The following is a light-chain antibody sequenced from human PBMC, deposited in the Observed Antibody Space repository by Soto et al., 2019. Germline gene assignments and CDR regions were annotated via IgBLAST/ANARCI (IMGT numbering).Light chain of an antibody. J-gene: IGLJ2*01. Sequence: QSVLTQPASVSGSPGQSITISCTGSSSVIGGYNYVSWYQQHPGKAPKLLIYDVINRPSGVSNRFSGSKFGNTASLTISGLRAEDEADYSCSSYTSSDTVIFGGGTKLTVL. CDR1: SSVIGGYNY. V-gene: IGLV2-14*03. CDR3: SSYTSSDTVI. CDR2: DVI.